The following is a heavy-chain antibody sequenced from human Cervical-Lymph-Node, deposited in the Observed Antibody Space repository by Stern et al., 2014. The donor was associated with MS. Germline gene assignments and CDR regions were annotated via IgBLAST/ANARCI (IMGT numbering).Heavy chain of an antibody. Sequence: EVKLVESGGGLVQPGGSLRLSCAASGFTFSNYWMHWVRQAPGKGLLCASRIKRDVSTTTYAASVKGRFTISRDNAKNTLYLQMSSLRSDDTAVYYCTILSGPFDHWGQGTLVTVSS. CDR3: TILSGPFDH. V-gene: IGHV3-74*02. J-gene: IGHJ4*02. D-gene: IGHD3-10*01. CDR2: IKRDVSTT. CDR1: GFTFSNYW.